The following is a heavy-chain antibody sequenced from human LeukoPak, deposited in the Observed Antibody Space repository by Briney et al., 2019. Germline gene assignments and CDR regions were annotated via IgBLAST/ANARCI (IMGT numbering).Heavy chain of an antibody. CDR3: AKGSRGWYSWYFDV. V-gene: IGHV3-30*02. CDR1: GFTFRSYG. CDR2: IRYDGNNK. J-gene: IGHJ2*01. Sequence: PGGSLRLSCAASGFTFRSYGMHWVRQAPGKGLEWVAFIRYDGNNKYYADSVKGRFTISRDNSKNTLYLQMNSLRAEDTAVYYCAKGSRGWYSWYFDVWGRGTLVTVSS. D-gene: IGHD6-19*01.